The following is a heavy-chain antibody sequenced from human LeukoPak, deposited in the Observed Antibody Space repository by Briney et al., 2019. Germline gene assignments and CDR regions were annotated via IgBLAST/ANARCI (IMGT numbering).Heavy chain of an antibody. D-gene: IGHD5-18*01. J-gene: IGHJ6*03. CDR1: GFTFSSYE. CDR3: AKSQEVTETYYNYYMDV. V-gene: IGHV3-48*03. Sequence: GRSLRLSCAASGFTFSSYEMNWVRQAPGKGLEWVSYISSSGSTIYYADSVKGRFTISRDNSKNTLYLQLSSLRADDTAVYYCAKSQEVTETYYNYYMDVWGQGTTVTISS. CDR2: ISSSGSTI.